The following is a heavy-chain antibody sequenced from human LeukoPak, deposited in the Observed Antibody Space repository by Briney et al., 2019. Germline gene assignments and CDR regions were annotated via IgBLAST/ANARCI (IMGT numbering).Heavy chain of an antibody. J-gene: IGHJ4*02. V-gene: IGHV1-8*01. CDR2: MNPNSGNT. D-gene: IGHD4/OR15-4a*01. Sequence: GASVKVSCKASGYTFTSYDINWVRQATGQGLEWMGWMNPNSGNTGYAQKFQGRATMTRNTSISTAYMELSSLRSEDTAVYYCARRLEPLDYGGDYWGQGTLVTVSS. CDR1: GYTFTSYD. CDR3: ARRLEPLDYGGDY.